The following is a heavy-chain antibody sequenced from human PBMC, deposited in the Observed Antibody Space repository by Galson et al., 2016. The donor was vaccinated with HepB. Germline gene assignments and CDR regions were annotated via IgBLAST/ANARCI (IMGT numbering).Heavy chain of an antibody. J-gene: IGHJ6*02. CDR3: ARAPDVSRDTYYPNGLDV. D-gene: IGHD3-10*01. Sequence: SVKVSCKASGYSLISYAISWVRQAPGQGLEWMGWISPYNGNTNYVQKFQGRVTMTTDTSTGTAYMELRSLRSDDTAYYYCARAPDVSRDTYYPNGLDVWGQGTAVTASS. CDR2: ISPYNGNT. CDR1: GYSLISYA. V-gene: IGHV1-18*01.